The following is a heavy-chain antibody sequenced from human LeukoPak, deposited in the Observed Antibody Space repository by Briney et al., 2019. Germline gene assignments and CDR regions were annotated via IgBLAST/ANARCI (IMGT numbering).Heavy chain of an antibody. J-gene: IGHJ4*02. V-gene: IGHV3-33*06. D-gene: IGHD2-15*01. Sequence: PGRSLRLSCEPHGFTLCNYGMHWVRQPPGKGREWVACISYGETEKQYADSVKGRFAISRDDSKNTLFLQMNSLRDEDTAIYYCAKVHGWGRQLGYYFDYWGQGTLVTVSS. CDR3: AKVHGWGRQLGYYFDY. CDR1: GFTLCNYG. CDR2: ISYGETEK.